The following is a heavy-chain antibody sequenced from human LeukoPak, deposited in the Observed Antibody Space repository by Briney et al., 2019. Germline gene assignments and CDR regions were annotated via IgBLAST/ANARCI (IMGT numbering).Heavy chain of an antibody. D-gene: IGHD3-10*02. J-gene: IGHJ6*04. CDR2: IKQDGSDK. V-gene: IGHV3-7*01. CDR1: GFTFSSRDW. CDR3: AELGITMIGGV. Sequence: GGSLRLSCVASGFTFSSRDWMTWVRQAPGKGLEWVANIKQDGSDKNYVDSVKGRFTISRDNAKNSLYLQMNSLRAEDTAVYYCAELGITMIGGVWGKGTTVTISS.